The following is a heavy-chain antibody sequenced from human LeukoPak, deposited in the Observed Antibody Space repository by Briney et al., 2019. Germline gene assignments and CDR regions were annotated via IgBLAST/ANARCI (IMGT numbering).Heavy chain of an antibody. V-gene: IGHV2-70*11. CDR2: IAWDDDK. CDR3: ARIRGTYCSSTTCSFEDF. Sequence: SGPTLANPTQTLTLTCTFSGFSFTNNGMCVTWIRQPPGKALEWLARIAWDDDKYYSAALKTRLTISKDTSKNQVVLTMTNMDPVDTATYYCARIRGTYCSSTTCSFEDFWGQGTLVTVSS. J-gene: IGHJ4*02. CDR1: GFSFTNNGMC. D-gene: IGHD2-2*01.